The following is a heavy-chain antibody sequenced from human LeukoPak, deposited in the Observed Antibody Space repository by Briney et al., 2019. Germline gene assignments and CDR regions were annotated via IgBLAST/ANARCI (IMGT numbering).Heavy chain of an antibody. CDR3: AKDGDSKLHGYYFDY. D-gene: IGHD2-2*03. CDR2: IVVGSGNT. CDR1: GFTFTSSA. J-gene: IGHJ4*02. V-gene: IGHV1-58*01. Sequence: SVKVSCKASGFTFTSSAVQWVRQARGQRLEWIGWIVVGSGNTNYAQKFQERVTITRDMSTSTAYMELSSLRSEDTAVYYCAKDGDSKLHGYYFDYWGQGTLVTVSS.